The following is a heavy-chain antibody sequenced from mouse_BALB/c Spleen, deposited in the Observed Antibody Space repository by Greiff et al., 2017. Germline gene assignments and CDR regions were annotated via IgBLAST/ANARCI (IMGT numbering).Heavy chain of an antibody. D-gene: IGHD4-1*01. CDR3: ARHNWDAMDY. CDR2: INSNGGST. V-gene: IGHV5-6-2*01. J-gene: IGHJ4*01. CDR1: GFTFSSYY. Sequence: EVMLVESGGGLVKLGGSLKLSCAASGFTFSSYYMSWVRQTPEKRLDLVAAINSNGGSTYYPDTVKGRFTISRDNAKNTLYLQMSSLKSEDTALYYCARHNWDAMDYWGQGTSVTVSS.